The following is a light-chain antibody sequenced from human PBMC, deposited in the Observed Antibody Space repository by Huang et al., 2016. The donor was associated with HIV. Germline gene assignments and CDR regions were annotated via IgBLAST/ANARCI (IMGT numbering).Light chain of an antibody. CDR2: DAS. Sequence: EIVLTQSPATLSLSPGERATLSCGASQRLISSYLAWYKQKPGLAPRLLIYDASKRATGSPDRFSGSGSGTDFTLTISRLEPEDFAVYYCQQYGSSPLTFGGGTKVEIK. CDR3: QQYGSSPLT. J-gene: IGKJ4*01. CDR1: QRLISSY. V-gene: IGKV3D-20*01.